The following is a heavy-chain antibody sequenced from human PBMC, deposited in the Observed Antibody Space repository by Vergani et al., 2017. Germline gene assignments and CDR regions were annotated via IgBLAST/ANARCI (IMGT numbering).Heavy chain of an antibody. D-gene: IGHD6-19*01. CDR3: ARHSTVEWLVKLGWIDP. CDR1: GGSLRGNY. J-gene: IGHJ5*02. Sequence: QVQLQQWGAGLVKTSENLALTCAVYGGSLRGNYWTWIRQPPGKGLEWIGEINHSGSTYYNPSLKSRVSISIDTSKNQFSLKLSSVTAADTAVYFCARHSTVEWLVKLGWIDPWGQGILVTVSS. CDR2: INHSGST. V-gene: IGHV4-34*01.